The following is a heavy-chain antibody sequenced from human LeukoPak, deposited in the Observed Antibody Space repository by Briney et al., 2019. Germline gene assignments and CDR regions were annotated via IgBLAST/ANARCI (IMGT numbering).Heavy chain of an antibody. Sequence: ASVKVSCKASGYTSTDYYIHWVRQAPGQGLEWMGWINPNSGGTNYAQKFQGRVTMTRDTSISTAYMELSRLRSDDTAVYYCARSLVVIIRDTLGYWGQGTLVTVSS. CDR1: GYTSTDYY. V-gene: IGHV1-2*02. CDR2: INPNSGGT. J-gene: IGHJ4*02. D-gene: IGHD3-3*01. CDR3: ARSLVVIIRDTLGY.